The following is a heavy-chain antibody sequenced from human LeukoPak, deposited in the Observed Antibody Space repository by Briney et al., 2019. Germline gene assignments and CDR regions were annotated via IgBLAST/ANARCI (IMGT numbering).Heavy chain of an antibody. D-gene: IGHD3-3*01. V-gene: IGHV1-69*01. Sequence: SVKVSCKASGGTFSSYAISWVRQAPGQGLEWMGGIIPIFGTANYAQKFQGRVTITADESTSTAYMELSSLRSEDTAVYYCARGPDGVVIIRFDYWSQGTLVTVSS. CDR2: IIPIFGTA. CDR1: GGTFSSYA. CDR3: ARGPDGVVIIRFDY. J-gene: IGHJ4*02.